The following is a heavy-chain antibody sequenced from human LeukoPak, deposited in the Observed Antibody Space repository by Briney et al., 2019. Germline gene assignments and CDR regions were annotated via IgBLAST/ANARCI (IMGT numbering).Heavy chain of an antibody. Sequence: ASVKVSCKSSGYTFNSYGITWVRQAPGQGLEWMGWISAYNGNTNYAQKLQGRVTMTTDTSTSTAYMELRSLRSDDTAVYYCARELEPRYGYGYWGQGTLVTVSS. CDR2: ISAYNGNT. CDR1: GYTFNSYG. D-gene: IGHD5-18*01. CDR3: ARELEPRYGYGY. J-gene: IGHJ4*02. V-gene: IGHV1-18*01.